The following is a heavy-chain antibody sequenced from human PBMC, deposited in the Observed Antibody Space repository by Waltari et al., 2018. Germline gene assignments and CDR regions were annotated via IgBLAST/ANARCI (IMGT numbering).Heavy chain of an antibody. Sequence: EVQLLESGGGLVQPGGSLRLSCAASGFTFSSYAMSWVRQAPGKGLEWVSAISGSGGSTYYADSVKGRFTISRDNSKNTLYLQMNSLRAEDTAVYYCAKDGLGLWNYGGHFDYWGQGTLVTVSS. CDR3: AKDGLGLWNYGGHFDY. CDR2: ISGSGGST. V-gene: IGHV3-23*01. CDR1: GFTFSSYA. J-gene: IGHJ4*02. D-gene: IGHD1-7*01.